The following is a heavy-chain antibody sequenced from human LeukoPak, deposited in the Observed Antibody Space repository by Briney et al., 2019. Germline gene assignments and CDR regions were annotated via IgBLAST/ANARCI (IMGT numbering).Heavy chain of an antibody. Sequence: PGGSLRLSCAASGFAFSSYSMNWVRQAPGKGLEWVSSVSRRSSFIFYADSVQGRFTVSRDDAKDSLFLQMNSQRAEDTAVYYCARVSDAYDYFFDYWGQGTLVTVSS. J-gene: IGHJ4*02. CDR3: ARVSDAYDYFFDY. CDR2: VSRRSSFI. V-gene: IGHV3-21*01. CDR1: GFAFSSYS. D-gene: IGHD5-12*01.